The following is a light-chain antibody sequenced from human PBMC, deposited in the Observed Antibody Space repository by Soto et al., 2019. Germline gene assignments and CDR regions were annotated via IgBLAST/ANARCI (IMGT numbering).Light chain of an antibody. CDR1: SSDVGGYNY. CDR3: SSYTSSSTLYV. J-gene: IGLJ1*01. V-gene: IGLV2-14*01. CDR2: DVS. Sequence: QSVLTQPASVSGSPGQSITISCTGTSSDVGGYNYVSWYQQRPGKAPKLMIYDVSNRPSGVSNRFSGSKSGNTASLTISGLPAENEADYYSSSYTSSSTLYVFGTGTKVTDL.